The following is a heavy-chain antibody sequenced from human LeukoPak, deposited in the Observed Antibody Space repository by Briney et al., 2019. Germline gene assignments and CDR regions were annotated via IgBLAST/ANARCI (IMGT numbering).Heavy chain of an antibody. CDR3: ARSLWPEDC. J-gene: IGHJ4*02. CDR1: GFIFKDYW. D-gene: IGHD5-18*01. CDR2: INQDGSEK. V-gene: IGHV3-7*01. Sequence: GGSLRLSCAASGFIFKDYWMSWVRQAPGKGLEWVANINQDGSEKNYVDSVKGRFTISRDNAKTSFCLQMNSLRAEDTAVYYCARSLWPEDCWGQGTLVTVSS.